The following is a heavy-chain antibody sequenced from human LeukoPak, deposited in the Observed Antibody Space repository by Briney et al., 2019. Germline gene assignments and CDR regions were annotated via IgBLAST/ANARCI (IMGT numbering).Heavy chain of an antibody. J-gene: IGHJ4*02. Sequence: GESLKISCKGSGYSFISYWIGWVRQMPGKGLEWMGTIYPGDSDTRYSPSFQGQVTISADKSISTAYLQWSSLKASDTAMYYCARLSVVVAATPLDYWGQGTLVTVSS. V-gene: IGHV5-51*01. CDR1: GYSFISYW. CDR2: IYPGDSDT. CDR3: ARLSVVVAATPLDY. D-gene: IGHD2-15*01.